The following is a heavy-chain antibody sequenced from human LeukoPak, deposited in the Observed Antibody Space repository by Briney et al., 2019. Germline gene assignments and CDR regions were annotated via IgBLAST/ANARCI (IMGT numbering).Heavy chain of an antibody. J-gene: IGHJ4*02. CDR1: GGSISSSSYY. Sequence: SETLSLTCTVSGGSISSSSYYWGWIRQPPGKGLEWIGSIYYSGSTYYNPSLKSRVTISVDTSKNQFSLKLSSVTAADTAVYYCARLARYYYDSSGYYGYWGQGTLVTVSS. D-gene: IGHD3-22*01. CDR3: ARLARYYYDSSGYYGY. CDR2: IYYSGST. V-gene: IGHV4-39*01.